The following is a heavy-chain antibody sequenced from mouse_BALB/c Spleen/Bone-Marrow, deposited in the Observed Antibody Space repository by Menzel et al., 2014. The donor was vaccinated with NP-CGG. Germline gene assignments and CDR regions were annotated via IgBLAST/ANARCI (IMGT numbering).Heavy chain of an antibody. CDR1: GYTFTDYA. CDR2: ISTYYGNT. Sequence: VQLQQSGPELVRPGVSVKISCKGSGYTFTDYAMHWVKQSHAKRLEWIGVISTYYGNTNYNQRFKGKATMTVDKSSSTAYMELARLTSEDSAIYYCARKRLTGTSYWYFDVWGAGTTVTVSS. J-gene: IGHJ1*01. V-gene: IGHV1-67*01. CDR3: ARKRLTGTSYWYFDV. D-gene: IGHD4-1*01.